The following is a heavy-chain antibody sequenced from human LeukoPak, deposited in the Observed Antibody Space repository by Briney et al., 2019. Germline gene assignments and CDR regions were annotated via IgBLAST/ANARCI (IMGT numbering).Heavy chain of an antibody. J-gene: IGHJ6*03. CDR2: IHYSGST. D-gene: IGHD3-10*01. CDR1: GGSISSYY. Sequence: SETLSLTCTVSGGSISSYYWSWIRQPPGKGLEWIGYIHYSGSTNYNPSLKSRVTISVDTSKNQFSLKLSSVTAADTAVYYGTNNKEEVFVVGVIIRMLRYYYYYMDVWGKGTTVTISS. CDR3: TNNKEEVFVVGVIIRMLRYYYYYMDV. V-gene: IGHV4-59*01.